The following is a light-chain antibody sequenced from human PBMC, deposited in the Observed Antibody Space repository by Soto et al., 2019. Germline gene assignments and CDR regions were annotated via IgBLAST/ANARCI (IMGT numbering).Light chain of an antibody. CDR2: GNT. Sequence: QSVLTQPPSVSGAPGQRVTISCTGSSSNIGAGYDVHWYQQLPGTAPKLLIYGNTNRPSGVPDRFSGSKSGTSASLAITGLQAEDEADYYCQSYDSSLRPVVFGGGTKVTVL. J-gene: IGLJ2*01. CDR1: SSNIGAGYD. V-gene: IGLV1-40*01. CDR3: QSYDSSLRPVV.